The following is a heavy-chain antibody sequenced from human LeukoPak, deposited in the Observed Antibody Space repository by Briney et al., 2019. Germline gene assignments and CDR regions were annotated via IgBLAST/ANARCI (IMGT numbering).Heavy chain of an antibody. CDR1: GFTLDDYT. CDR3: ARDWFTRLRELSPDRAFDY. CDR2: ISWDGGST. V-gene: IGHV3-43*01. D-gene: IGHD3-16*02. Sequence: PGGSLRLSCAASGFTLDDYTMPTVRQAPGKGLEWVSLISWDGGSTYYADSVKGRFTISRDNAKNSLYLQMNSLRAEGTALYYCARDWFTRLRELSPDRAFDYWGQGTPVTVSS. J-gene: IGHJ4*02.